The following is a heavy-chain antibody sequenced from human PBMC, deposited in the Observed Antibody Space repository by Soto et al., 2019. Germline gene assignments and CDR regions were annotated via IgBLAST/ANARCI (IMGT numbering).Heavy chain of an antibody. CDR2: INHAGGT. CDR3: ANRITVFGLLIPPFDP. J-gene: IGHJ5*02. D-gene: IGHD3-3*01. Sequence: ESLSPTCYVYGASVNGYYWNWIRQPPGKGLEWIGEINHAGGTHYNPSLKSLVTMSVDTSKNQFALRLSSVTAADTAISYCANRITVFGLLIPPFDPWGQGTQVTVSP. CDR1: GASVNGYY. V-gene: IGHV4-34*01.